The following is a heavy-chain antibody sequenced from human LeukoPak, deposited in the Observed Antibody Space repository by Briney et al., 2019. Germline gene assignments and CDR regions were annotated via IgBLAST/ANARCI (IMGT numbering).Heavy chain of an antibody. V-gene: IGHV3-7*01. CDR3: ASGYSGYLYFDY. CDR1: RLTFSRYW. Sequence: GGSRRLSCAASRLTFSRYWMTWVRQAPGKGLEWVGNINPDGTEKYYVDSVKGRFTISRDNAKNSLYLQINSLRAEDTAVYYCASGYSGYLYFDYWGQGTLVTVSS. CDR2: INPDGTEK. J-gene: IGHJ4*02. D-gene: IGHD5-12*01.